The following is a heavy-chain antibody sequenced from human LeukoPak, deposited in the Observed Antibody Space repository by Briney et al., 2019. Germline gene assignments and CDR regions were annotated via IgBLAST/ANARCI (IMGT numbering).Heavy chain of an antibody. Sequence: SETLSLTCTVSGGSISSYYWSWIRQPPGKGLEWIGYIYYSGSTNYNPSLKSRVTISVDRSKNQFSLKLSSVTAADTAVYYCARGHYYDSSGYPLDDAFDIWGQGTMVTVSS. CDR2: IYYSGST. V-gene: IGHV4-59*01. CDR3: ARGHYYDSSGYPLDDAFDI. J-gene: IGHJ3*02. CDR1: GGSISSYY. D-gene: IGHD3-22*01.